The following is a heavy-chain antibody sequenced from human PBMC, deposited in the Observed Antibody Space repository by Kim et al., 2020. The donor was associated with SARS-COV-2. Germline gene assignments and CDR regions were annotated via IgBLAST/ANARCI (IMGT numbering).Heavy chain of an antibody. CDR1: GGSISSSSYY. Sequence: SETLSLTCTVSGGSISSSSYYWGWIRQPPGKGLEWIGSIYYSGSTYYNPSLKSRVTISVDTSKNQFSLKLSSVTAADTAVYYCARLGLLWFGELLSFDP. J-gene: IGHJ5*02. CDR3: ARLGLLWFGELLSFDP. V-gene: IGHV4-39*01. D-gene: IGHD3-10*01. CDR2: IYYSGST.